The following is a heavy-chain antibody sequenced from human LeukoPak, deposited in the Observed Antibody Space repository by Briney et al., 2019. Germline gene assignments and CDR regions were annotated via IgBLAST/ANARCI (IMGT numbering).Heavy chain of an antibody. J-gene: IGHJ4*02. CDR3: ARDPGHYYDSSGYLPD. V-gene: IGHV3-66*01. CDR1: GFTVSSNY. D-gene: IGHD3-22*01. CDR2: IYSGGST. Sequence: GRSLRLSCAASGFTVSSNYMSWVRQAPGKGLEWVSVIYSGGSTYYADSVKGRFTISRDNSKNTLYLQMNSLRAEDTAVYYCARDPGHYYDSSGYLPDWGQGTLVTVSS.